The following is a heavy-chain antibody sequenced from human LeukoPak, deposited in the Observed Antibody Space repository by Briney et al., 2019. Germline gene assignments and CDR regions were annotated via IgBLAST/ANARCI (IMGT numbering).Heavy chain of an antibody. D-gene: IGHD6-13*01. CDR1: GFTFSSYS. CDR3: ARVGSSSAEGAFDI. J-gene: IGHJ3*02. CDR2: ISSSSSYI. V-gene: IGHV3-21*01. Sequence: RSGGSLRLSCAASGFTFSSYSMNWVRQAPWKGLEWVSSISSSSSYIYYADSVKGRFTISRDNAKNSLYLQMNSLRAEDTAVYYCARVGSSSAEGAFDIWGQGTMVTVSS.